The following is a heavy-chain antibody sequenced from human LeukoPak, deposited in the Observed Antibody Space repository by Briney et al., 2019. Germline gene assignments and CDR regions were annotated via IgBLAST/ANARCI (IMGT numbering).Heavy chain of an antibody. Sequence: QPGGSLRLSCAASGFTFSSYEMNWVRQAPGKGLEWVSYISSSGSTIYYADSVKGRFTISRDNSKNTLYLQMNSLRAEDTAVYYCAKDHEFSGYDWGGDAFDIWGQGTMVTVSS. D-gene: IGHD5-12*01. CDR3: AKDHEFSGYDWGGDAFDI. V-gene: IGHV3-48*03. CDR1: GFTFSSYE. J-gene: IGHJ3*02. CDR2: ISSSGSTI.